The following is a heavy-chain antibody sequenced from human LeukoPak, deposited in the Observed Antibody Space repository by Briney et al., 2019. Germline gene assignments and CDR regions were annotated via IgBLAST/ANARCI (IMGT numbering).Heavy chain of an antibody. CDR3: ARDRGYSSFDY. J-gene: IGHJ4*02. V-gene: IGHV3-7*01. CDR2: IKEDGSEI. Sequence: GGSLRLSCAASAFTFSSSWMSWVRQAPGKGLEWVANIKEDGSEINYVDSVKGRFTISRDNAKNSLFLQMNSLRAEDTAVYYCARDRGYSSFDYWGQGILVTVSS. CDR1: AFTFSSSW. D-gene: IGHD4-23*01.